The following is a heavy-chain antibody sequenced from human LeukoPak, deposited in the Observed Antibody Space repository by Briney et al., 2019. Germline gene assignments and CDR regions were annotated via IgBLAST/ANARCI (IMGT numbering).Heavy chain of an antibody. CDR2: ISVYNGHT. Sequence: ASVKVSCKASGYTFTSYGISWVRQAPGQRLEWMGWISVYNGHTTYAQKSQDRVTMTTDTSTNTAYMELRSLRSDDTAVYYCARFCSGGGCYHNWFDPWGQGTLVTVSS. CDR1: GYTFTSYG. D-gene: IGHD2-15*01. CDR3: ARFCSGGGCYHNWFDP. V-gene: IGHV1-18*01. J-gene: IGHJ5*02.